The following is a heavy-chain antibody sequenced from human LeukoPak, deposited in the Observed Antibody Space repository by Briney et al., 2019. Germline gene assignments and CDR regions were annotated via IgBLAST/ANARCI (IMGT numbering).Heavy chain of an antibody. V-gene: IGHV4-59*08. CDR3: ARHNYDDYVFDI. CDR1: GGSLSSYY. Sequence: SETLSLTCTVTGGSLSSYYFSWIRQSPGKGLEWIAYINYSGSASYNPSLKSRVTMSVDTSKQFALSLSSVTAADTAVYYCARHNYDDYVFDIWGQGTKVTVSS. J-gene: IGHJ3*02. D-gene: IGHD4-17*01. CDR2: INYSGSA.